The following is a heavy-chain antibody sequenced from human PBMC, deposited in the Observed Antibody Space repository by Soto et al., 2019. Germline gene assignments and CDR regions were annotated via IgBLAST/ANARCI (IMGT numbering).Heavy chain of an antibody. J-gene: IGHJ6*02. CDR2: IYYSGST. D-gene: IGHD3-3*01. CDR3: AGNAVLRFLEWYPLYV. CDR1: GGSISSGDYY. V-gene: IGHV4-30-4*01. Sequence: SETLSLTCTVSGGSISSGDYYWSWIRQPPGKGLEWIGYIYYSGSTYYNPSLKSRVTISVDTSKNQFSLKLSSVTAADTAVYYCAGNAVLRFLEWYPLYVWGQGTKVTVSS.